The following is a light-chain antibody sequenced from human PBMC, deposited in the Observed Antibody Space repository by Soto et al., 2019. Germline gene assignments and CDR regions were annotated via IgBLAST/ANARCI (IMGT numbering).Light chain of an antibody. CDR3: QQYYSTPCT. J-gene: IGKJ3*01. V-gene: IGKV4-1*01. CDR2: WAS. CDR1: QSVLYSSNNTNY. Sequence: DIVMTQSPDSLAVSLGERATINCKSSQSVLYSSNNTNYLAWYPQKPGQPPKLLIYWASTRESGVPDRFNGSGSGTDFNLTLSSLPAEDVAVYYCQQYYSTPCTFGPGTKVDIK.